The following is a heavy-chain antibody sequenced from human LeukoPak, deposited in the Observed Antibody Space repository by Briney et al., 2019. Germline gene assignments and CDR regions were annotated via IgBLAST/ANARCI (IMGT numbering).Heavy chain of an antibody. Sequence: GRSLRLSCAASGFTFSSYGMNWVRQAPGKGLEWVAVIWYGESNKYYADSVKGRFTISRDNSKNTLYLQMNSLRAEDTAVYYCARVRIAVAGKGGENDYWGQGTLVTVSS. CDR1: GFTFSSYG. J-gene: IGHJ4*02. CDR3: ARVRIAVAGKGGENDY. V-gene: IGHV3-33*08. CDR2: IWYGESNK. D-gene: IGHD6-19*01.